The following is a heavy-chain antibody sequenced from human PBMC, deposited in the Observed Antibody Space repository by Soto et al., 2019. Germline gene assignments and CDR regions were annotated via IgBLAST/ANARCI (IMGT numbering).Heavy chain of an antibody. Sequence: ASVKVSGKASGYTFTSYGISWVRQAPGQGLEWMGWISAYNGNTNYAQKLQGRVTMTTDTSTSTAYMELRSLRSDDTAVYYCARDGVPYYYDSSGYSDFDYWGQGTLVTVSS. J-gene: IGHJ4*02. CDR2: ISAYNGNT. D-gene: IGHD3-22*01. V-gene: IGHV1-18*01. CDR1: GYTFTSYG. CDR3: ARDGVPYYYDSSGYSDFDY.